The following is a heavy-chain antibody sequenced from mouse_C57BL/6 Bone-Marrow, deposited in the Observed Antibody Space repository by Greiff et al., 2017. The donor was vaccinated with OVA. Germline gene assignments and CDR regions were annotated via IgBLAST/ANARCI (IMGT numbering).Heavy chain of an antibody. D-gene: IGHD2-5*01. J-gene: IGHJ3*01. Sequence: QVQLKESGAELVKPGASVKISCKASGYAFSSYWMNWVKQRPGKGLEWIGQIYPGDGDTNYNGKFKGKATLTADKSSSTAYMQLSSLTSEDSAVYFCARDSNYWDWFAYWGQGTLVTVSA. CDR1: GYAFSSYW. V-gene: IGHV1-80*01. CDR2: IYPGDGDT. CDR3: ARDSNYWDWFAY.